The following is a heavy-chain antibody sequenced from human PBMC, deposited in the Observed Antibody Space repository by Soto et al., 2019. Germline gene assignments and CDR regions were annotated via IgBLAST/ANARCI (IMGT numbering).Heavy chain of an antibody. J-gene: IGHJ6*02. CDR2: INPYRGDT. CDR1: GYSFTDYY. CDR3: AREHVRPRTGAMDV. D-gene: IGHD1-1*01. V-gene: IGHV1-2*02. Sequence: ASVKVSCKASGYSFTDYYMHWVRQAPGQGLEWMGWINPYRGDTNYAQKFQGRVTMTRDTSISTAYMELSRLRSDDTAVYWCAREHVRPRTGAMDVWGQGTTVTVSS.